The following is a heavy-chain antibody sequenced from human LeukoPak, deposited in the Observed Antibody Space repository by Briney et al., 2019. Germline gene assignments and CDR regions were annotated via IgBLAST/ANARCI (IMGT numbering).Heavy chain of an antibody. J-gene: IGHJ5*02. CDR3: ARDFYVWGSYRLNWFDP. Sequence: ASVKVSCTASGYTFTSYAMHWVRQAPGQRLEWMGWINAGNGNTKYSQKFQGRVTITRDTSASTAYMELSSLRSEDTAVYYCARDFYVWGSYRLNWFDPWGQGTLVTVSS. CDR2: INAGNGNT. V-gene: IGHV1-3*01. CDR1: GYTFTSYA. D-gene: IGHD3-16*02.